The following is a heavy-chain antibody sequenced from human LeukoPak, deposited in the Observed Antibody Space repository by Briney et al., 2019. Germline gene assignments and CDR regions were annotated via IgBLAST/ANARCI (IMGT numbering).Heavy chain of an antibody. D-gene: IGHD1-1*01. CDR3: ARDRGTWNDDGFDY. CDR2: FFLKGST. J-gene: IGHJ4*02. Sequence: PSETLSLTCTVSGYSITSAYYWGWIRQPPGKGLEWIGSFFLKGSTNYNPSLKSRVTMSVDTSKNQFSLKLSSVTAADTAVYYCARDRGTWNDDGFDYWGQGTLVTVSS. V-gene: IGHV4-38-2*02. CDR1: GYSITSAYY.